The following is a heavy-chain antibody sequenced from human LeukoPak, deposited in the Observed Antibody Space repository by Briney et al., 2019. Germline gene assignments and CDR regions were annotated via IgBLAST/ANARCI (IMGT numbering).Heavy chain of an antibody. CDR1: GFTFSSYA. Sequence: GGSLRLSCAASGFTFSSYAMHWVRQAPGKGLEYVSAISSNGGSTYYANSVKGRFTISRDNSKNTLYLQMGSLRAEDMAVYYCARDRGVDSSGYYSNYYYMDVWGKGTTVTVSS. CDR2: ISSNGGST. D-gene: IGHD3-22*01. J-gene: IGHJ6*03. V-gene: IGHV3-64*01. CDR3: ARDRGVDSSGYYSNYYYMDV.